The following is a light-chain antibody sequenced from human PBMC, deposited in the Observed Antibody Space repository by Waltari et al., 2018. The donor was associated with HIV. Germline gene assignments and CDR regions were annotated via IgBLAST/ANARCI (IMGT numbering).Light chain of an antibody. CDR1: SSNIGNNF. J-gene: IGLJ3*02. Sequence: QSVLTQPPSVSAAPGQKVTISCSGSSSNIGNNFVSWYQQLPGTAPKLLIYDSNKRPSVIPARFSGSKSGTSATLGITGLQTGDEADYYCGTWDSSLSAGLFGGGTKLTVL. CDR2: DSN. CDR3: GTWDSSLSAGL. V-gene: IGLV1-51*01.